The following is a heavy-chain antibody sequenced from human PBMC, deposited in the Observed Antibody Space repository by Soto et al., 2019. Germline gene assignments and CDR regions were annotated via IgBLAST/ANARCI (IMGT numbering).Heavy chain of an antibody. J-gene: IGHJ4*02. CDR3: ARDDCTNGVCYGGVDY. CDR1: GFTFSSYG. D-gene: IGHD2-8*01. CDR2: IWYDGSNK. V-gene: IGHV3-33*01. Sequence: QVQLVESGGGVVQPGRSLRLSCAASGFTFSSYGMHWVRQAPGKGLEWVAVIWYDGSNKYYADSVKGRFTISRDNSKNPLYLQMSSLRAEDTAVYYCARDDCTNGVCYGGVDYWGQGPLVTVSS.